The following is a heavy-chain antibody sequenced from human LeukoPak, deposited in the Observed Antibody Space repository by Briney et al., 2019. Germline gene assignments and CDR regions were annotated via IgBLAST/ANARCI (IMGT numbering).Heavy chain of an antibody. V-gene: IGHV3-7*01. Sequence: GGSQTLSCAPSIFTYRDYCVMCLPRSREGGVECGTYIKQDGSEKTYADSVKGRFTISRDNAQNPIFLQMNSLRVEDMAMYYCVRDGGTDWYDPWGQGTLVSVSS. CDR2: IKQDGSEK. CDR3: VRDGGTDWYDP. J-gene: IGHJ5*02. D-gene: IGHD3-16*01. CDR1: IFTYRDYC.